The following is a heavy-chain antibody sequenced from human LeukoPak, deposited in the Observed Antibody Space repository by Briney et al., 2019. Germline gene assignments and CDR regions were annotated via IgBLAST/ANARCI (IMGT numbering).Heavy chain of an antibody. CDR1: GFTFSSYW. J-gene: IGHJ4*02. CDR2: INSHGSST. V-gene: IGHV3-74*01. D-gene: IGHD2-15*01. CDR3: ARERLLPFDY. Sequence: GGSLRLSCAASGFTFSSYWMHWVRQAPGKGLVWVSRINSHGSSTTYADSVEGRFTISRDNAENTLYLQMNSLRAEDTAVYYCARERLLPFDYWGQGTLVTVPS.